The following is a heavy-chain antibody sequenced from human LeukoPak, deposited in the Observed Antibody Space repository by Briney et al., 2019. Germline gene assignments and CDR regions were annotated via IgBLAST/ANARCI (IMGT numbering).Heavy chain of an antibody. D-gene: IGHD6-13*01. J-gene: IGHJ3*02. Sequence: SETLSLTCTVSGGSFSSYYWSWIRQPAGKGLEWIGRISSSGSTNYNPSLKSRVTISVDTSKNQFSLKLSSVTAADTAVYYCARYSRIRIAAAGGDVFDIWGQGTMVTVSS. CDR1: GGSFSSYY. CDR2: ISSSGST. V-gene: IGHV4-4*07. CDR3: ARYSRIRIAAAGGDVFDI.